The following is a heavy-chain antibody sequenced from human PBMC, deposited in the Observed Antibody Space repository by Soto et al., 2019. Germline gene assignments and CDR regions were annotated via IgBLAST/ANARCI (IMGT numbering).Heavy chain of an antibody. Sequence: SETLSLTCSVSGDSVSSGDYYWSWIRQPPGKGLEWIGHFYFSGSTNYIPSLESRLTMSVDTAKNQFSLKLNSVTAADTAVYYCARIPVDTYMIYWSDPWGQGTQVTVSS. D-gene: IGHD3-16*01. CDR2: FYFSGST. CDR3: ARIPVDTYMIYWSDP. J-gene: IGHJ5*02. CDR1: GDSVSSGDYY. V-gene: IGHV4-61*08.